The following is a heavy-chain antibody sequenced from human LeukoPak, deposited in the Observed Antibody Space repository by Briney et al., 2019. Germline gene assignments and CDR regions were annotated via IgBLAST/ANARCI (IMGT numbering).Heavy chain of an antibody. CDR1: GGTFSSYA. Sequence: ASVKVSCKASGGTFSSYAISWVRQAPGQGLEWMGGIIPIFGTANYAQKFQGRVTITTDESTSTAYMELSSLRSEDTAVYYCARASSAGIYYYYYMDVWGKGTTVTVSS. J-gene: IGHJ6*03. CDR3: ARASSAGIYYYYYMDV. D-gene: IGHD3-10*01. V-gene: IGHV1-69*05. CDR2: IIPIFGTA.